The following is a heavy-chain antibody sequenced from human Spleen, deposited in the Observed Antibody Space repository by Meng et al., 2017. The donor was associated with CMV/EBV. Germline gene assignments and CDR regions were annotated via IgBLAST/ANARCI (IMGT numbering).Heavy chain of an antibody. CDR2: IRKNGYGGTT. V-gene: IGHV3-49*04. D-gene: IGHD1-26*01. CDR3: TTGHTTSDY. CDR1: GFIFGDYL. J-gene: IGHJ4*02. Sequence: GGSLRLSCTASGFIFGDYLMGWVRQAPGKGPEWAGVIRKNGYGGTTEYAASVKGRFTISRDDSKSIAYLQMNSLKIEDTAVYYCTTGHTTSDYWGQGTLVTVSS.